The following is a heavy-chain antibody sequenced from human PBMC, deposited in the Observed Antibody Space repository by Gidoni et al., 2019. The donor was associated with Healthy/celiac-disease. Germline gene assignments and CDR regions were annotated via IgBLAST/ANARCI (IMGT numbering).Heavy chain of an antibody. D-gene: IGHD3-22*01. CDR1: GFTFSSYA. V-gene: IGHV3-23*01. Sequence: EVQLLESGGGLVQPGGSLSLSCAASGFTFSSYAMRWVRQAPGKGLEGVSAISGSGGRTYYADSVKGRFTISRDNSKNTLYLQMNSLRAEDTAVYYCAKGVVVVITMGYFDYWGQGTLVTVSS. CDR2: ISGSGGRT. J-gene: IGHJ4*02. CDR3: AKGVVVVITMGYFDY.